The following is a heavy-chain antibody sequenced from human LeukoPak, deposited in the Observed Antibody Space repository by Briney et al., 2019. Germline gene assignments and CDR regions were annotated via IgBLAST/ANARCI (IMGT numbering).Heavy chain of an antibody. V-gene: IGHV4-34*01. D-gene: IGHD4-17*01. CDR1: GGTFSGYY. Sequence: PSVTLSLTCAVYGGTFSGYYWSWIRQPPGKRLEWVGESNDSGGTNYNPSLKSRVTISADKSKNQVSLKLTSVTAADTAVYYCARDFLRDYGDPFDSWGQGTLVTVSS. CDR3: ARDFLRDYGDPFDS. CDR2: SNDSGGT. J-gene: IGHJ4*02.